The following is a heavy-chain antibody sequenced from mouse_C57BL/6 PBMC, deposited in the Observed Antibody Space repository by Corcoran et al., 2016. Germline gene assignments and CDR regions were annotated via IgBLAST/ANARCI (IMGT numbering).Heavy chain of an antibody. V-gene: IGHV1-26*01. D-gene: IGHD1-1*01. CDR2: INPNNGGT. Sequence: EVQLQQSGPELVKPGASVKISCKASGYTFTDYYMNWVKQSHGKSLAWIGDINPNNGGTSYNQKFKGKATLTVDKSSSTAYMELRSLTSEDSAVYYCAITTVVANFDYWGQGTTLTVSS. CDR3: AITTVVANFDY. J-gene: IGHJ2*01. CDR1: GYTFTDYY.